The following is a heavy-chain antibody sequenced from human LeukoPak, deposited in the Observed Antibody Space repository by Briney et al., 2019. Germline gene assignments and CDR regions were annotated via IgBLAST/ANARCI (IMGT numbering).Heavy chain of an antibody. Sequence: GGSLRLSCAASGFTFSSYAMSWVRQAPGKGLEWVSAISGSAGSTYYADSVKGRFTIPRDNSKNTLYLQMNSLRAEDTAVYYCAVSFYYYYMDVWGKGTTVTVSS. CDR1: GFTFSSYA. CDR3: AVSFYYYYMDV. J-gene: IGHJ6*03. D-gene: IGHD1-7*01. V-gene: IGHV3-23*01. CDR2: ISGSAGST.